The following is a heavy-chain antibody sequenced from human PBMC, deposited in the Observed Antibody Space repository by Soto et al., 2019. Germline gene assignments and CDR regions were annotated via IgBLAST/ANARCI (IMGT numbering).Heavy chain of an antibody. V-gene: IGHV1-69*12. Sequence: QVQVVQSGAEVKKPGSSVKVSCKASGGTFRTSTVSWVRQAPGQGLEWMGGIIPRIASANYAQRFQGRVTITADESTGTAYMDLSSLRSEDTAVYYCARSSSALREYYYGMDVWGQGTTVTVSS. D-gene: IGHD1-26*01. CDR1: GGTFRTST. CDR2: IIPRIASA. J-gene: IGHJ6*02. CDR3: ARSSSALREYYYGMDV.